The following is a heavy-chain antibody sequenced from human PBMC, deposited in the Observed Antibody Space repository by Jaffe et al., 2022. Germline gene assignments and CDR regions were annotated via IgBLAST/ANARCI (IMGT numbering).Heavy chain of an antibody. J-gene: IGHJ4*02. CDR3: AYHRRNWGYFDY. CDR1: GGSFSGYY. CDR2: INHSGST. D-gene: IGHD7-27*01. Sequence: QVQLQQWGAGLLKPSETLSLTCAVYGGSFSGYYWSWIRQPPGKGLEWIGEINHSGSTNYNPSLKSRVTISVDTSKNQFSLKLSSVTAADTAVYYCAYHRRNWGYFDYWGQGTLVTVSS. V-gene: IGHV4-34*01.